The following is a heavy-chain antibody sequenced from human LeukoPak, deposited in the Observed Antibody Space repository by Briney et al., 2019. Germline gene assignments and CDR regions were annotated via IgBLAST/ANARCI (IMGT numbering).Heavy chain of an antibody. D-gene: IGHD5-24*01. CDR3: SREGVFPNGNNFGGFYAFDI. Sequence: PSQTLSLTCTVSGGSISSYYWSWIRQPPGKGLEWIGYISYTGSSNYNPSLKSRVTISVDTSKKQFSLKLNSVTAADAAVYYCSREGVFPNGNNFGGFYAFDIWGQGTMVTVSS. J-gene: IGHJ3*02. CDR2: ISYTGSS. CDR1: GGSISSYY. V-gene: IGHV4-59*01.